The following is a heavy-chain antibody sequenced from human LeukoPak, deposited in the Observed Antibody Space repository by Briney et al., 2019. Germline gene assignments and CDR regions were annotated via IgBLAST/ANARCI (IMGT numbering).Heavy chain of an antibody. CDR2: TSTSSTYI. CDR1: EFTLRGYN. Sequence: GGSLRLSCAASEFTLRGYNMHWVRQAPGKGLEWVSYTSTSSTYIYYADSVKGRFTISRDNAKNSLYLHMDSLRAEDTAVYYSARDDSGSSIGLIDFWGQGTLVTVSS. D-gene: IGHD1-26*01. J-gene: IGHJ4*02. CDR3: ARDDSGSSIGLIDF. V-gene: IGHV3-21*01.